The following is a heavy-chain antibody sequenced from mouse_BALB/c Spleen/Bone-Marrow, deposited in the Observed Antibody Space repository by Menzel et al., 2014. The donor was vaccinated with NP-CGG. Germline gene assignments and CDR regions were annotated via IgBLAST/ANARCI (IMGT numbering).Heavy chain of an antibody. J-gene: IGHJ3*01. V-gene: IGHV4-1*02. D-gene: IGHD2-3*01. CDR2: INPGGNTI. CDR3: ARLGYYGWFAY. CDR1: GFDFSRYW. Sequence: EVHLVESGGGLVQPGGSLKLSCAASGFDFSRYWMSWVRPAPGKGLEWIGEINPGGNTINYTPSLKDKFIISRDNAKNTLYLQMSKVKSEDTALYYCARLGYYGWFAYWGQGTLVTVSA.